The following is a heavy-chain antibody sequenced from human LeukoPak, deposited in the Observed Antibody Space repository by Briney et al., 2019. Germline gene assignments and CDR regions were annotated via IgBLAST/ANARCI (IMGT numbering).Heavy chain of an antibody. V-gene: IGHV1-18*01. J-gene: IGHJ4*02. CDR1: GYTFTSYG. CDR3: ARGGDYYDYVYPFDY. D-gene: IGHD3-16*01. CDR2: ISAYNGNT. Sequence: ASVKVSCKASGYTFTSYGISWVRQAPGQGLEWMGWISAYNGNTNYAQKLQGRVTMTTDTSTSTAYMELRSLRSDDTAVYYCARGGDYYDYVYPFDYWGQGTLVTVSS.